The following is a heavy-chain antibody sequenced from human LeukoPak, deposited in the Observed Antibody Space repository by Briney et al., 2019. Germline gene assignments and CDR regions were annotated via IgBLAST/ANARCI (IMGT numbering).Heavy chain of an antibody. CDR1: GVSISSGDYY. Sequence: SQTPSLTCTVSGVSISSGDYYWSWIRQPPGKGLEWIGYIYYSGSTYYNPSLKSRVTISVDTSKNQFSLKLSSVTAADTAVYYCARLGYCSSTSCYPFYYYMDVWGKGTTVTVSS. D-gene: IGHD2-2*01. V-gene: IGHV4-30-4*08. CDR3: ARLGYCSSTSCYPFYYYMDV. CDR2: IYYSGST. J-gene: IGHJ6*03.